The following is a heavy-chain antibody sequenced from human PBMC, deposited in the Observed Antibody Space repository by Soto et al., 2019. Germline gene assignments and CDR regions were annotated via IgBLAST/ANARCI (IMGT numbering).Heavy chain of an antibody. D-gene: IGHD2-2*02. Sequence: NPSETLSLTCAVSGGSISSGGYSWSWIRQPPGKGLEWIGYIYHSGSTYYNPSLKSRVTISVDRSKNQFSLKLSSVTAADTAVYYCARANFSSNSCYTHYGMDVWGQGTKVTGSS. CDR2: IYHSGST. CDR3: ARANFSSNSCYTHYGMDV. V-gene: IGHV4-30-2*01. J-gene: IGHJ6*02. CDR1: GGSISSGGYS.